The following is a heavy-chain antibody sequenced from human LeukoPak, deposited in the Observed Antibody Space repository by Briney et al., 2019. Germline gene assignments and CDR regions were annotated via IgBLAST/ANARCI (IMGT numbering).Heavy chain of an antibody. CDR2: ISGDGGST. Sequence: GGSLRLSCAASGFTFDDYAMHWVRQAPGKGLEWVSLISGDGGSTYYADSVKGRFTISRDNSKNSLYLQMNSLRTEDTALYYCAKADDYGDYLSGGHFGYWGQGTLVTVSS. CDR3: AKADDYGDYLSGGHFGY. J-gene: IGHJ4*02. D-gene: IGHD4-17*01. V-gene: IGHV3-43*02. CDR1: GFTFDDYA.